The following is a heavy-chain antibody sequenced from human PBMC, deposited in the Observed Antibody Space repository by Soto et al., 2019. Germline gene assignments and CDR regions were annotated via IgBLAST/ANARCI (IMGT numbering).Heavy chain of an antibody. J-gene: IGHJ5*02. D-gene: IGHD3-16*01. CDR1: GGSISSGGYY. CDR3: ARRSAPLWWFDP. Sequence: QVQLQESGPGLVKPSQTLSLTCTVSGGSISSGGYYWSWIRQHPGKGLEWIGYIYYSGSTYYNPSLQSRVTISLDTSKNQFSLKLSSVTAADTTVYYGARRSAPLWWFDPWGQGTLVTVSS. CDR2: IYYSGST. V-gene: IGHV4-31*03.